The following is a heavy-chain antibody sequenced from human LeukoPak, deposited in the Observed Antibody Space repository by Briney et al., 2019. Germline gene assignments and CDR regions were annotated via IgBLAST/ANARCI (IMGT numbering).Heavy chain of an antibody. CDR1: GGSISSSSYY. Sequence: PSETLSLTCTVSGGSISSSSYYWAWIRQPPGKGLEWIGSIYYSGTTFYNPSLKSRVTISVDTSKNQFSLKLSSVTAADTAVYYCARRDIVATISTWGQGTLVTVSS. CDR3: ARRDIVATIST. D-gene: IGHD5-12*01. J-gene: IGHJ4*02. V-gene: IGHV4-39*01. CDR2: IYYSGTT.